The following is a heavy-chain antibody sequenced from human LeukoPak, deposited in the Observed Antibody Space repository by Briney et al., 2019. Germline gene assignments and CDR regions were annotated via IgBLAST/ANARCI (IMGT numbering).Heavy chain of an antibody. CDR3: ARHGVWEWLPDAFDI. Sequence: PSETLSLTCTVSGGSISSYYWSWIRQPPGKGLEWIGSIYYSGSTYYNPSLKSRVTISVDTSKNQFSLKLSSVTAADTAVYYCARHGVWEWLPDAFDIWGQGTMVTVSS. J-gene: IGHJ3*02. CDR1: GGSISSYY. D-gene: IGHD3-3*01. CDR2: IYYSGST. V-gene: IGHV4-59*05.